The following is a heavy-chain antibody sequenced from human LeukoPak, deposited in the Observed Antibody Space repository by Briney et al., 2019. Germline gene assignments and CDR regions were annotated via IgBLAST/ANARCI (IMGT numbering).Heavy chain of an antibody. J-gene: IGHJ6*03. V-gene: IGHV4-34*01. D-gene: IGHD6-13*01. CDR1: DDSITIYY. CDR2: INHSGST. CDR3: ARVRAATHYYYYYYMDV. Sequence: SETLSLTCSVSDDSITIYYWSWIRQPPGKGLEWIGEINHSGSTNYNPSLKSRVTISVDTSKNQFSLKLSSVTAADTAVYYCARVRAATHYYYYYYMDVWGKGTTVTVSS.